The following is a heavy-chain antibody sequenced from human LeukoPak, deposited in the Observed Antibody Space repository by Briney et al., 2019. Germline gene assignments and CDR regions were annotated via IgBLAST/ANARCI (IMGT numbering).Heavy chain of an antibody. CDR3: ARGITSDY. V-gene: IGHV1-8*01. CDR2: MNPNSGNT. CDR1: GYTFTSYD. Sequence: ASVKVSCKASGYTFTSYDVSGVRQASGQGLEWVGWMNPNSGNTGYAQNFQGRVTMTRDTSISTAYMELTSLRSEDTAIYYCARGITSDYWGQGILITVSS. J-gene: IGHJ4*02.